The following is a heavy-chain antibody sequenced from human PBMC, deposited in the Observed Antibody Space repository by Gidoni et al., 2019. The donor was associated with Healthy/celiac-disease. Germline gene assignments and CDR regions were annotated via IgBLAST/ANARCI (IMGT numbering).Heavy chain of an antibody. J-gene: IGHJ6*02. CDR2: INHSGST. CDR1: GGSFRGYY. V-gene: IGHV4-34*01. D-gene: IGHD2-15*01. CDR3: ARGLGYCSGGSCYSYGMDV. Sequence: QVQLQQWGAGLLKPSETLSLTCAVYGGSFRGYYWSWIRQPPGKGLEWIGEINHSGSTNYNPSLKSRVTISVDTSKNQFSLKLSSVTAADTAVYYCARGLGYCSGGSCYSYGMDVWGQGTTVTVSS.